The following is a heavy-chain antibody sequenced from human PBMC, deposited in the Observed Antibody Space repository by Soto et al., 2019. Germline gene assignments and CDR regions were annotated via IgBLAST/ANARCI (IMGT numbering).Heavy chain of an antibody. CDR2: IYYSVST. Sequence: QVQLQESGPGLVKPSETLSLTCTVSGGSISSYYWSWIRQPPGKGLEWIGYIYYSVSTNYNPSLKSRVTTSVDTSTNQFSLKLSSVTAADTAVYYCASAAYYDFWSGYFSHNYYYGMDVWGQGTTVTVSS. D-gene: IGHD3-3*01. J-gene: IGHJ6*02. V-gene: IGHV4-59*01. CDR3: ASAAYYDFWSGYFSHNYYYGMDV. CDR1: GGSISSYY.